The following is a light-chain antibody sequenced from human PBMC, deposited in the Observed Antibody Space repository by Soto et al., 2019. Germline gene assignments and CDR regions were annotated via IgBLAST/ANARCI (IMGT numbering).Light chain of an antibody. CDR3: TSYTSDSSVI. CDR1: SSDIGGYRY. J-gene: IGLJ2*01. V-gene: IGLV2-14*03. Sequence: QSALTQPASVSGSPGQSVTISCTGTSSDIGGYRYVSWYQQRPGKAPKLMIHDVTNRPSGVSDRFSGSKSGNTASLTISWLQAEDEADYYCTSYTSDSSVIFGGGTKLTVL. CDR2: DVT.